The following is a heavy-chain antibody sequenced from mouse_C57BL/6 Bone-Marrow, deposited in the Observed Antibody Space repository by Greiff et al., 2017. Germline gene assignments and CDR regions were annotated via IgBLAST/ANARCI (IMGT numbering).Heavy chain of an antibody. J-gene: IGHJ2*01. CDR2: IDPSDGYT. Sequence: VQLQQPGAELVKPGASVKLSCKASGYTFTSYWMQWVKQRPGQGLEWIGEIDPSDGYTNYNQKFKGKATLTVDTSSSTAYMQLSSLTSEDSAVYYCAKGLRITTVAYYFDYWGQGTTLTVSS. V-gene: IGHV1-50*01. CDR1: GYTFTSYW. CDR3: AKGLRITTVAYYFDY. D-gene: IGHD1-1*01.